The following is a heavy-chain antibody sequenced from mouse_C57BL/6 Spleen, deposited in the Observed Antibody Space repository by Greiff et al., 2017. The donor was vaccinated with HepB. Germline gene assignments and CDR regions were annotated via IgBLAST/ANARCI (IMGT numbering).Heavy chain of an antibody. CDR1: GYTFTTYP. CDR3: ARRAFYGNFEGYFDV. CDR2: FHPYNDDT. V-gene: IGHV1-47*01. D-gene: IGHD2-10*01. Sequence: QVQLKESGAELVKPGASVKMSCKASGYTFTTYPIEWMKQNHGKSLEWIGNFHPYNDDTKYNEKFKGKATLTVEKSSSTVYLELSRLTSDDSAVYYCARRAFYGNFEGYFDVWGTGTTVTVSS. J-gene: IGHJ1*03.